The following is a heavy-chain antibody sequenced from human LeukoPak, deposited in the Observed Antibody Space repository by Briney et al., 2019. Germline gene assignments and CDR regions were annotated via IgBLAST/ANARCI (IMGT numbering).Heavy chain of an antibody. CDR1: AFTFSTHG. J-gene: IGHJ4*02. CDR2: IWYDGSNK. CDR3: AKVKGGSSWYLFDY. Sequence: GGSLRLSCAASAFTFSTHGMYWVRQAPGKGLEWVAVIWYDGSNKYYADSVKGRFTISRDNSKNTVSLQMNSLRAEDTAVYYCAKVKGGSSWYLFDYWGQGTLVTVSS. V-gene: IGHV3-33*06. D-gene: IGHD6-13*01.